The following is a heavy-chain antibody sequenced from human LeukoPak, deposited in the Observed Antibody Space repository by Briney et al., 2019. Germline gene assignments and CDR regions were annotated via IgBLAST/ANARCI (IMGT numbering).Heavy chain of an antibody. CDR2: IFYSGST. CDR1: GGSISSYY. Sequence: SETLSLTCTVSGGSISSYYWSWIRQPAGKGLEWIGYIFYSGSTNYNPSLKSRVTISVDTSKNQFSLKLSSVTAADTAVYYCARDPFYYDSSGPGFYYFGMDVWGQGTTVTVSS. CDR3: ARDPFYYDSSGPGFYYFGMDV. D-gene: IGHD3-22*01. J-gene: IGHJ6*02. V-gene: IGHV4-59*01.